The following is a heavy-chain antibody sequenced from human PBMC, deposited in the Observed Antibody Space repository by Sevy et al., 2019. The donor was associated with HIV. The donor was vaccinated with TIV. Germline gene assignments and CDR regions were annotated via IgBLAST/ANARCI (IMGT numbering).Heavy chain of an antibody. CDR1: GLTFSSYG. D-gene: IGHD6-13*01. Sequence: GGYLRLSCAASGLTFSSYGMHWVRQAPGKGLEWVAVISYDGSNKYYADSVKGRFTISRDNSKNTLYLQMNSLRSEDTAVYYCAKAGSVAAAGYYFGYWGQGILVTVSS. CDR2: ISYDGSNK. V-gene: IGHV3-30*18. J-gene: IGHJ4*02. CDR3: AKAGSVAAAGYYFGY.